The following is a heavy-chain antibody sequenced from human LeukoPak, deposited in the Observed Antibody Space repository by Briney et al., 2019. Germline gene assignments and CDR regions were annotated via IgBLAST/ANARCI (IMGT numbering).Heavy chain of an antibody. J-gene: IGHJ4*02. CDR3: ARDSIYYDSSGYPS. D-gene: IGHD3-22*01. CDR2: INWNGGST. CDR1: GFTFSTYA. Sequence: TGGSLRLSCAASGFTFSTYAMTWVRQAPGKGLEWVSGINWNGGSTGYADSVKGRFTISRDNAKNSLYLQMNSLRAEDTALYYCARDSIYYDSSGYPSWGQGTLVTVSS. V-gene: IGHV3-20*04.